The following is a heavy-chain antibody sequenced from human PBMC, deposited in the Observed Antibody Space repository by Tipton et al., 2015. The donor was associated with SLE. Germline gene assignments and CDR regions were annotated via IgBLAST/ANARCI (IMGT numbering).Heavy chain of an antibody. CDR1: GGSFSGYY. V-gene: IGHV4-34*01. Sequence: TLSLTCAVYGGSFSGYYWSWIRQPPGKGLEWIGEINHSGSTNYNPSHKSRVTISVDTSKNQFSLKLSSVTAADTAVYYCARGTGKFDYWGQGTLVTVSS. CDR2: INHSGST. CDR3: ARGTGKFDY. D-gene: IGHD7-27*01. J-gene: IGHJ4*02.